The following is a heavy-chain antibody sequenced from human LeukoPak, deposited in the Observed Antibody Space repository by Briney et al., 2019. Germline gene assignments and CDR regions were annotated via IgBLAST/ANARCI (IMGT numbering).Heavy chain of an antibody. CDR1: GGSISSSSYY. D-gene: IGHD3-22*01. CDR3: ATDDSSGYYYPRMDV. CDR2: IYYSGST. V-gene: IGHV4-39*07. Sequence: SETLSLTCIVSGGSISSSSYYWDWIRQPPGKGLEWIATIYYSGSTSYNPSLKSRVTISVDTSKNQFSLKLSSVTAADTAVYYCATDDSSGYYYPRMDVWGRGTTVTVSS. J-gene: IGHJ6*03.